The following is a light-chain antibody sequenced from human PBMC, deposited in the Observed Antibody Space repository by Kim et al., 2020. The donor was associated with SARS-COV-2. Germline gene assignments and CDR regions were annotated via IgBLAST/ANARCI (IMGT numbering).Light chain of an antibody. J-gene: IGKJ1*01. CDR2: AAS. CDR3: QKYNSTPWT. CDR1: QGITSC. V-gene: IGKV1D-16*01. Sequence: IQMTQSPSSLSASVGDRVTISCRASQGITSCVAWYQLKPGKAPKLLIYAASSLQSGVPSRFSGSGSGTDFTLTISSLQPEDVATYYCQKYNSTPWTFGEGKKVDIK.